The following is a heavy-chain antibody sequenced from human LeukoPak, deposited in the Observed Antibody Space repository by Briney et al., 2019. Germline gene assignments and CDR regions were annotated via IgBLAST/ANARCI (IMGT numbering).Heavy chain of an antibody. Sequence: GGSLRLSCVPSGFTFTSYAMNRVRQAPGKGLEWVSVISGSGGTYYTDSVKGRFTISRDNSKNMLYLQMNSLRAEDTAVYYCAKGIGATGIGDAFDIWGQGTMVTVSS. V-gene: IGHV3-23*01. CDR1: GFTFTSYA. CDR3: AKGIGATGIGDAFDI. J-gene: IGHJ3*02. CDR2: ISGSGGT. D-gene: IGHD1-1*01.